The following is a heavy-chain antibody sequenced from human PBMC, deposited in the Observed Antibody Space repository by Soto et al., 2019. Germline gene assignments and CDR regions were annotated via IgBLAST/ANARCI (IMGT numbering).Heavy chain of an antibody. Sequence: EVQLLESGGGLVQPGGSLRLSCAASGFTFNNYAMSWVRQAPGKGLEWVSAISGSGGSTHYADSVKGRFTISRHNSKNTLCLQINSLRAEDTAVYYCAKLVSGHYCTNGVCLLYYCDYWGQGAQVTVSS. CDR3: AKLVSGHYCTNGVCLLYYCDY. J-gene: IGHJ4*02. CDR2: ISGSGGST. CDR1: GFTFNNYA. D-gene: IGHD2-8*01. V-gene: IGHV3-23*01.